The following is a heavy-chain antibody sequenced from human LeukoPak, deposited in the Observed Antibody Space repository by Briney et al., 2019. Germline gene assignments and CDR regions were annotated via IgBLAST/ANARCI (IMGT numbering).Heavy chain of an antibody. CDR2: IWYDGSNK. J-gene: IGHJ4*02. CDR1: GFSFSSYG. CDR3: ARSLNGDPPDSDY. D-gene: IGHD4-17*01. Sequence: QAGGSLRLSCAASGFSFSSYGMHWVRQAPGKGLEWVAVIWYDGSNKYYADSVKGRFTVSRDNSKNTLYLQMNSLRAEDTAVYYCARSLNGDPPDSDYWGQGTLVTVSS. V-gene: IGHV3-33*01.